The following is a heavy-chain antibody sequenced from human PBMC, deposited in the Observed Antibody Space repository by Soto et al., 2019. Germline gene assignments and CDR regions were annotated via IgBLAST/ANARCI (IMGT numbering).Heavy chain of an antibody. J-gene: IGHJ5*02. CDR2: MYYTGNK. V-gene: IGHV4-39*01. CDR3: ARRSGSSLGSLFDP. D-gene: IGHD6-6*01. Sequence: SETLSLTCAVSGDSIIGIYHWDWIRQPPGKGLEWIGAMYYTGNKNYNPSLESRVTMSVDTSKNQFSLKLGSVTPTDTAVYYCARRSGSSLGSLFDPWGRGILVTVSS. CDR1: GDSIIGIYH.